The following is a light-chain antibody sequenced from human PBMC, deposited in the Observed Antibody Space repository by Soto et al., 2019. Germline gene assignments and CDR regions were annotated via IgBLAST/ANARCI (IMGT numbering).Light chain of an antibody. Sequence: QSALTQPASVSGSPGQSITISCTGTSSDIGGYNYVSWYQQHPGKVPKLIIYDVSNRPSGVSDRFSGSKSGNAASLTISGLQAEDEADYYCSSYTSTSTLYVFGTGTKLTFL. J-gene: IGLJ1*01. CDR2: DVS. V-gene: IGLV2-14*03. CDR1: SSDIGGYNY. CDR3: SSYTSTSTLYV.